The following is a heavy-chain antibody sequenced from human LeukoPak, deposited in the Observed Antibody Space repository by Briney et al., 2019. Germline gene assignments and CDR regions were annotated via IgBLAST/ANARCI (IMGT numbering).Heavy chain of an antibody. Sequence: GGSLRLSCAASGFTFSSYDMTWVRQAPGKGLEWVSGISGSGGFTRYADSVKGRFTISRDNSKNTLYLQMNSLRAEDTALYYCAKFGCSSTSCPFDSWGQGTPVTVSS. J-gene: IGHJ4*02. V-gene: IGHV3-23*01. D-gene: IGHD2-2*01. CDR1: GFTFSSYD. CDR2: ISGSGGFT. CDR3: AKFGCSSTSCPFDS.